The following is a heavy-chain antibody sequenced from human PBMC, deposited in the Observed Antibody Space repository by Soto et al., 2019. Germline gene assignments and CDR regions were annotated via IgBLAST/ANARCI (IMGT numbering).Heavy chain of an antibody. CDR2: IWYDGSYK. CDR3: ARARYYDRSGYSAALDY. D-gene: IGHD3-22*01. J-gene: IGHJ4*02. CDR1: GFTFSTYG. Sequence: QAQLVESGGGLVQPGRSLRLTCAASGFTFSTYGMHWVRQAPGKGLEWVSVIWYDGSYKFYADSVKGRFTISRDNSKNTLYLQMNGLRADDTAVYYCARARYYDRSGYSAALDYWGQGTLVTVYS. V-gene: IGHV3-33*01.